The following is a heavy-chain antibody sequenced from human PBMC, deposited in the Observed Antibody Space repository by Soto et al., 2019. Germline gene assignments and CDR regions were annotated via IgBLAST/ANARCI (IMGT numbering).Heavy chain of an antibody. J-gene: IGHJ6*02. CDR3: ARDTYYYASSGYHADTTYYYYGMDV. D-gene: IGHD3-22*01. CDR1: GGSISSGGYY. CDR2: IYYSGST. Sequence: QVQLQESGPGLVKPSQTLSLTCTVSGGSISSGGYYWSWIRQHPGKGLEWIGYIYYSGSTYYNPSLKSRVTISVDTSKNQFSLQLSSVTAADTAVDYCARDTYYYASSGYHADTTYYYYGMDVWGQGTTVTVSS. V-gene: IGHV4-31*03.